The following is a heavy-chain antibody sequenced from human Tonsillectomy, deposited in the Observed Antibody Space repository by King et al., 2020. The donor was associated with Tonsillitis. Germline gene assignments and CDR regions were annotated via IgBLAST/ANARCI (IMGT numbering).Heavy chain of an antibody. V-gene: IGHV4-59*01. Sequence: QLQESGPGLMKPSETLSLTCTVSGGSISSYYWSWIRQPPGKGLEWIGYIYYTGSTNYNPSLKSRVTISVDTSKKQFSLKLTSLTAADTDVYYCAHSSSWPLQFDYWGQGTLVTVSS. D-gene: IGHD6-13*01. J-gene: IGHJ4*02. CDR3: AHSSSWPLQFDY. CDR2: IYYTGST. CDR1: GGSISSYY.